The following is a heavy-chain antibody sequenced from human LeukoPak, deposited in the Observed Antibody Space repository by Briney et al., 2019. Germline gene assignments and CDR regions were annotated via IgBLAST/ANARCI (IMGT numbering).Heavy chain of an antibody. V-gene: IGHV3-53*01. D-gene: IGHD1-1*01. J-gene: IGHJ4*02. CDR1: GITFSSYG. CDR3: AKTGNPATGDY. Sequence: PGGSLRLSCAASGITFSSYGMSWVRQAPGKGLEWVSVIYNGGSTYYADSVKGRFTISRDNSKNTLYLQMNRLRAEDPAVYYCAKTGNPATGDYWGQGTLVTVSS. CDR2: IYNGGST.